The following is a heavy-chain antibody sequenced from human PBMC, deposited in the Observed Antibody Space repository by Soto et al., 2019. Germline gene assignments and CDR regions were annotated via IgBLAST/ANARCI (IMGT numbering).Heavy chain of an antibody. V-gene: IGHV3-23*01. CDR3: AKPMADSSGYSNWFDP. CDR1: GFTFSSYA. Sequence: PGGSLRLSCAASGFTFSSYAMSWVRQAPGKGLEWVSAISGSGGSTYYADSVKGRFTISRDNSKNTLYLQMNSLRAEDTAVYYCAKPMADSSGYSNWFDPWGQGTLVTVSS. CDR2: ISGSGGST. D-gene: IGHD3-22*01. J-gene: IGHJ5*02.